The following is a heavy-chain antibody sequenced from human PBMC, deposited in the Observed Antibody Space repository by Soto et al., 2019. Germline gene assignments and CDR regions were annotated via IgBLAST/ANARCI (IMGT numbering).Heavy chain of an antibody. J-gene: IGHJ4*02. Sequence: SVKVSCKASGDTFSSYVISWVRQAPGQGLEWMGGIIPILGTPNYAQKFQGRVTITADKSTSTAYMELSSLRSEDTAVYYCARERSRYNRSGYYRPDYWGQGTLVTVSS. V-gene: IGHV1-69*10. CDR2: IIPILGTP. D-gene: IGHD3-22*01. CDR1: GDTFSSYV. CDR3: ARERSRYNRSGYYRPDY.